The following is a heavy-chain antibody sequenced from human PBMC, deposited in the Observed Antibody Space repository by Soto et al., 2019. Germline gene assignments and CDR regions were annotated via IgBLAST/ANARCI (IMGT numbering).Heavy chain of an antibody. J-gene: IGHJ4*02. CDR1: GFGFSAYA. D-gene: IGHD5-12*01. V-gene: IGHV3-23*01. Sequence: EVQLLESGGAWVQPGGSLRLSCAASGFGFSAYAMSWVRQAPGRGLQWVTVRNGSGETTYYADSVRGRFTISRDNSKNTLQLHMYSLRAEDTATYYCAKAQEASGNVNSFLHYWGQGTLVTVST. CDR3: AKAQEASGNVNSFLHY. CDR2: RNGSGETT.